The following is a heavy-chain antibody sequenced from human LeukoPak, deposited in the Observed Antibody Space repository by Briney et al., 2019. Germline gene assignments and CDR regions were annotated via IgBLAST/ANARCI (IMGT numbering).Heavy chain of an antibody. Sequence: SETLSLTCAVYGGSFSGYYWSWIRQPPGKGLEWIGEINHSGSTNYNPSLKSRVTISVDTSKNQFSLKLSSVTAADTAVYYCARGHSVLLWFGELLISYYYYYGMDVWGQGTTVAVSS. CDR3: ARGHSVLLWFGELLISYYYYYGMDV. V-gene: IGHV4-34*01. D-gene: IGHD3-10*01. J-gene: IGHJ6*02. CDR1: GGSFSGYY. CDR2: INHSGST.